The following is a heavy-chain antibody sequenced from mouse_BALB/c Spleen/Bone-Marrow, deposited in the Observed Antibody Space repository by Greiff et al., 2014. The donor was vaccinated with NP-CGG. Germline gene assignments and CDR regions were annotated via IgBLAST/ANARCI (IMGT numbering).Heavy chain of an antibody. D-gene: IGHD2-3*01. Sequence: VQLKESGADLVKPGASVKLSCTTSGFNIKDTFMHWVKQRPERGLEWIGRIDPASGNTKYDPKFQGKATITADTSSNKVSLQLSGLTSEDTAVYYCAHDAPFTYWGQGTLVTVSA. V-gene: IGHV14-3*02. J-gene: IGHJ3*01. CDR3: AHDAPFTY. CDR1: GFNIKDTF. CDR2: IDPASGNT.